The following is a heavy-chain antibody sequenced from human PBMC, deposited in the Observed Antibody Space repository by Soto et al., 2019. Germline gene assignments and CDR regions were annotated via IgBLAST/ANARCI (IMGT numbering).Heavy chain of an antibody. Sequence: SETLSLTCAVYGGSFSGYYWSWIRRPPGKGLEWIGEINHSGSTNYNPSLKSRVTISVDTSKNQFSLKLSSVTAADTAVYYCASLRGNYYYYGMDVGGQGTTVTVSS. D-gene: IGHD3-16*01. J-gene: IGHJ6*02. V-gene: IGHV4-34*01. CDR1: GGSFSGYY. CDR2: INHSGST. CDR3: ASLRGNYYYYGMDV.